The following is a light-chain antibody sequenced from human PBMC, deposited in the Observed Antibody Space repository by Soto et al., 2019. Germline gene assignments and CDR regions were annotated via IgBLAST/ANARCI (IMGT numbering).Light chain of an antibody. CDR1: QSVRTT. CDR2: DAF. J-gene: IGKJ4*01. V-gene: IGKV3-11*01. Sequence: IVMTQSPASLSVSPGESAKLPCRASQSVRTTVAWYQQKPGQAPRLLIYDAFNRATGIPARFSGSGSGTDFTLTISSLEPEEFAVYYCQQRSNWPPSLTFGGGTKVDI. CDR3: QQRSNWPPSLT.